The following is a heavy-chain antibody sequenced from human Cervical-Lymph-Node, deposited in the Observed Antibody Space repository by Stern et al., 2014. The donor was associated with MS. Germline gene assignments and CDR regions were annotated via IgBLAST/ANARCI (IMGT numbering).Heavy chain of an antibody. D-gene: IGHD1-26*01. CDR3: AREGADNDAFDV. CDR2: INLSDGAT. J-gene: IGHJ3*01. CDR1: GYTFIDYY. V-gene: IGHV1-46*03. Sequence: VQLVQSGADVKKPGASVTVSCRTSGYTFIDYYIHWVRQAPGQGLEWMGIINLSDGATTYAQKFQGRVTMTRDTSTNTAYMQLGSLTSEDTAVFFCAREGADNDAFDVWGQGTMVTVSS.